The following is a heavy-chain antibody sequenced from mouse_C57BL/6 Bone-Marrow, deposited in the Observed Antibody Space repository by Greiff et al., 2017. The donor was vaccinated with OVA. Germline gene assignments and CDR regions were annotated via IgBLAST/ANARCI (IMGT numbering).Heavy chain of an antibody. CDR2: ISSGSSTI. CDR3: ARSYEYDVN. D-gene: IGHD2-4*01. V-gene: IGHV5-17*01. J-gene: IGHJ3*01. Sequence: EVKLMESGGGLVKPGGSLKLSCAASGFTFSDYGMHWVRQAPEKGLEWVAYISSGSSTIYYADTVKGRYTISRDNAKNTLFLQMTSLRSEETAMYYCARSYEYDVNWGQGTLVTVSA. CDR1: GFTFSDYG.